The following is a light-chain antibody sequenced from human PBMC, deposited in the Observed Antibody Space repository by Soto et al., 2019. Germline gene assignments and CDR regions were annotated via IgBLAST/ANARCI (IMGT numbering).Light chain of an antibody. V-gene: IGKV3-15*01. CDR2: GAS. CDR3: QQYNNWPPGT. CDR1: QSVSSN. J-gene: IGKJ2*01. Sequence: EIVMTQSPATLSVSPGERATLSCRASQSVSSNFAWYQQKPGQAPRLLIYGASTRATGTPARFSGSGSGTDFTLTISSLQSEDFAVYYCQQYNNWPPGTFGQGTKLEIK.